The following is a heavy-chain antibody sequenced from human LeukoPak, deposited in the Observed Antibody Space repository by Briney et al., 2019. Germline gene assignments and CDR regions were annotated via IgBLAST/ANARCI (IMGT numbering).Heavy chain of an antibody. Sequence: SETLSLTCSVSGGSISFYYWSWIRQSPGKGLECIGYISYSGSTNYNTSLKSRVPISVGTSTNQFSLKLNSVTAADTAVYYCARADSRGYIYGVPMYFDSWGQGTLVTVSS. V-gene: IGHV4-59*01. CDR1: GGSISFYY. D-gene: IGHD5-18*01. J-gene: IGHJ4*02. CDR3: ARADSRGYIYGVPMYFDS. CDR2: ISYSGST.